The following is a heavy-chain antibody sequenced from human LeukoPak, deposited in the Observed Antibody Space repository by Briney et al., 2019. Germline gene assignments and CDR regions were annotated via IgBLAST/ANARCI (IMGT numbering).Heavy chain of an antibody. CDR2: INHSGST. CDR1: GGSFSGYY. Sequence: SETLSLTCAVYGGSFSGYYWSWIRQPPGKGLEWIGEINHSGSTNYNPSLKSRVTISVDTSKNQFSLKLGSVTAADTAVYYCAREQQLVPARWFDPWGQGTLVTVSS. CDR3: AREQQLVPARWFDP. D-gene: IGHD6-13*01. V-gene: IGHV4-34*01. J-gene: IGHJ5*02.